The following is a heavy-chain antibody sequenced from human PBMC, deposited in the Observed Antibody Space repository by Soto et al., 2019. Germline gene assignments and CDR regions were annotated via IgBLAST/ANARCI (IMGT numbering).Heavy chain of an antibody. CDR1: GYTFSDYF. V-gene: IGHV1-2*02. CDR3: AREYKDSDWFDS. CDR2: INSKSGST. J-gene: IGHJ5*01. D-gene: IGHD1-20*01. Sequence: ASVKVSCKASGYTFSDYFVHWVRQAPGQGLEWMGWINSKSGSTDYAQRFKGRVTMTRDTSITTAYMEVSRLRFDDTAVYYCAREYKDSDWFDSWGQGTLVTVSS.